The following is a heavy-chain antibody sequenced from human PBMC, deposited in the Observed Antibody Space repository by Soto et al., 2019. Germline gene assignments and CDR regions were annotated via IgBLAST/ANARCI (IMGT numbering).Heavy chain of an antibody. J-gene: IGHJ6*02. D-gene: IGHD1-7*01. CDR3: ARGGDGLELRRYDYYGMDV. V-gene: IGHV1-2*04. CDR2: INPNSGGT. Sequence: QVQLVQSGAEVKKPGASVKVSCKASGYTFTGYYMHWVRQAPGQGLEWMGWINPNSGGTNYAQKFQGWVTMTRDTAMGAACMEVSRVRSDDTAVYYWARGGDGLELRRYDYYGMDVGGQGTTVTVS. CDR1: GYTFTGYY.